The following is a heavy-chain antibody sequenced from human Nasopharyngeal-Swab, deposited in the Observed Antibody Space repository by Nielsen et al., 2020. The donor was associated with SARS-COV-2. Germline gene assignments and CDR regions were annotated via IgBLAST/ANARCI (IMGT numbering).Heavy chain of an antibody. V-gene: IGHV2-26*01. CDR2: IFSTDEK. CDR1: GFSLSNARMG. CDR3: ARISDYTPFDY. J-gene: IGHJ4*02. D-gene: IGHD4-11*01. Sequence: SGPTLVKPTETLTLTCTVSGFSLSNARMGVSWIRQPPGKALEWLAHIFSTDEKSYSTSLKSRLTISKDTSKSQVVLTMTNMDPVDTATYYCARISDYTPFDYWGQGTLVTVSS.